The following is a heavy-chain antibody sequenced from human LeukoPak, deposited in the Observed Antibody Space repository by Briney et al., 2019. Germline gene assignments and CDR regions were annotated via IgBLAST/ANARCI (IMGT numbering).Heavy chain of an antibody. Sequence: GGSLRLSCAASGFTVSSNYMSWVRQAPGKGLEWVSVIYSGGSTYYADSVKSRFTISRDNSKNTLYLQMNSLRAEDTAVYYCARDLAYHGSGSYSYYFDYWGQGTLVTVSS. V-gene: IGHV3-66*01. CDR1: GFTVSSNY. CDR3: ARDLAYHGSGSYSYYFDY. CDR2: IYSGGST. J-gene: IGHJ4*02. D-gene: IGHD3-10*01.